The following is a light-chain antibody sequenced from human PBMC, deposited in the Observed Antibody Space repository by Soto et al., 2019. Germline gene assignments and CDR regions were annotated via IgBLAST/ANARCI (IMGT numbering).Light chain of an antibody. J-gene: IGKJ1*01. Sequence: EIVMTQSPATLSVSPGERATLSCRASQSVSTNLAWYQQKPGQAPRLLFYGASTRATGIPARFSGSGSGTEFTLPISSLQSEDFAVYYCQQYNNWPPWTFGQGTKVEI. CDR2: GAS. CDR1: QSVSTN. CDR3: QQYNNWPPWT. V-gene: IGKV3-15*01.